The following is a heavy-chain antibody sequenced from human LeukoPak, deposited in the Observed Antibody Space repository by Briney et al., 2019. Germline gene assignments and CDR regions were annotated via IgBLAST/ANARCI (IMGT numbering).Heavy chain of an antibody. V-gene: IGHV3-23*01. Sequence: GGSLRLSCAASGFTFSSYAMSWVRQAPGKGLEWVSAISGSGGSTYYADSVKGRFTISRDNSKYTLYLQMNSLRAEDTAVYYCAKDGLRFLEWLAPYYYYYMDVWGKGTTVTVSS. D-gene: IGHD3-3*01. CDR1: GFTFSSYA. J-gene: IGHJ6*03. CDR2: ISGSGGST. CDR3: AKDGLRFLEWLAPYYYYYMDV.